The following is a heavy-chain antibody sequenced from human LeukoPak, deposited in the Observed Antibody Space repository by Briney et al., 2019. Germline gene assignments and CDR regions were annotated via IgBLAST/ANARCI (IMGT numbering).Heavy chain of an antibody. CDR2: MNAGNGNT. Sequence: VASVKVSCKASGYTFTSYAMHWVRQAPGQRLEWMGWMNAGNGNTKYSQKFQGRVTITRDTSASTAYMELSSLRSEDTAVYYCARAQRGGYCSGGSCYKDWFDPWGQGTLVTVSS. D-gene: IGHD2-15*01. CDR1: GYTFTSYA. V-gene: IGHV1-3*01. CDR3: ARAQRGGYCSGGSCYKDWFDP. J-gene: IGHJ5*02.